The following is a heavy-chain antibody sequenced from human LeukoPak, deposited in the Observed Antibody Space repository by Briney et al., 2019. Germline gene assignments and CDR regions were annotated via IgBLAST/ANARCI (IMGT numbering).Heavy chain of an antibody. J-gene: IGHJ6*02. Sequence: ASVKVSCKASGYTFTGYYMHWVRQAPGQGLEWMGWINPNSGGTNYAQKFQGRVTMTRDTSISTAYMELSRLRSDDTAVYYCARYCSSTSCYWFRGMDVWGQGTTVTVSS. V-gene: IGHV1-2*02. D-gene: IGHD2-2*01. CDR3: ARYCSSTSCYWFRGMDV. CDR2: INPNSGGT. CDR1: GYTFTGYY.